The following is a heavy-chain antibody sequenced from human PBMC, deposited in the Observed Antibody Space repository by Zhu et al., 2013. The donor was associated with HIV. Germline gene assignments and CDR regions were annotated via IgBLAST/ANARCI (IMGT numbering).Heavy chain of an antibody. D-gene: IGHD3-22*01. Sequence: QVQLVQSGAEVKKPGSSVKVSCKASGGTFSSYTISWVRQAPGQGLEWMGRIIPILGIANYAQKFQGRVTITADKSTSTAYMELSSLRSEDTAVYYCARPPSRGYYDRGAAGYWGQGTLVTVSS. V-gene: IGHV1-69*02. CDR1: GGTFSSYT. J-gene: IGHJ4*02. CDR2: IIPILGIA. CDR3: ARPPSRGYYDRGAAGY.